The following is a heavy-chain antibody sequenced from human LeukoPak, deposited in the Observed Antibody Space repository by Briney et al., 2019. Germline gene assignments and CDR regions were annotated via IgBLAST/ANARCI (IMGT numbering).Heavy chain of an antibody. CDR2: INHSGRT. D-gene: IGHD3-22*01. Sequence: SETLSLTCDVSGYSINFGHLWGWIRQPPGKGLEWVASINHSGRTYYTPSLKSRVTISVDTLKNQFSLKVTSVTAEDTAMYFCARESSAVAHTMMRDWLDPWGQGTLVTVSS. V-gene: IGHV4-38-2*02. CDR1: GYSINFGHL. CDR3: ARESSAVAHTMMRDWLDP. J-gene: IGHJ5*02.